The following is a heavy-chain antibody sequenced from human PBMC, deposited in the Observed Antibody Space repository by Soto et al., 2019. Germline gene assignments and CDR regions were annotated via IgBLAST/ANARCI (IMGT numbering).Heavy chain of an antibody. V-gene: IGHV1-46*02. CDR1: GYTFNRHY. CDR2: IDPSGGDT. J-gene: IGHJ4*02. CDR3: AKRRGVGLTRSSFDY. Sequence: QVQLVQSGAEVRKPGASVKVSCKASGYTFNRHYIQWVRQAPGQGLEWMGMIDPSGGDTNYAKKFQGRVTLTSDTSTSTVYMELSSLRSEDTAVFYCAKRRGVGLTRSSFDYWGPGTLVIVSS. D-gene: IGHD1-26*01.